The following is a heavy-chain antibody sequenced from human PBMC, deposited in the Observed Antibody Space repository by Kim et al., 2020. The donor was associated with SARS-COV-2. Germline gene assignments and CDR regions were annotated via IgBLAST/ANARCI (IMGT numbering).Heavy chain of an antibody. V-gene: IGHV3-9*01. CDR3: AKDLSLNYYGSGSQDY. D-gene: IGHD3-10*01. Sequence: GGSLRLSCAASGFTFDDYAMHWVRQAPGKGLEWVSGISWNSGSIGYADSVKGRFTISRDNAKNSLYLQMNSLRAEDTALYYCAKDLSLNYYGSGSQDYWG. CDR1: GFTFDDYA. CDR2: ISWNSGSI. J-gene: IGHJ4*01.